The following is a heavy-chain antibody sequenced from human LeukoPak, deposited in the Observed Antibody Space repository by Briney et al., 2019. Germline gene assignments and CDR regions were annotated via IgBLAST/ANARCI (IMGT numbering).Heavy chain of an antibody. J-gene: IGHJ4*02. V-gene: IGHV4-30-2*01. CDR3: ASSDASTAAPLDY. D-gene: IGHD6-6*01. Sequence: SQTLSLTCTVSGGSISSGGYYWSWIRQPPGKGLEWIGYIYHSGSTYYNPSLKSRVTISVDRSKNQFSLKLSSVTAADTAVYYCASSDASTAAPLDYWGQGTLVTVSS. CDR1: GGSISSGGYY. CDR2: IYHSGST.